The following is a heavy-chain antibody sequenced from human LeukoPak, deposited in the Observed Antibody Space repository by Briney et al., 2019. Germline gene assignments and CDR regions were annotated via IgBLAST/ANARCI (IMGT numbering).Heavy chain of an antibody. CDR3: ARAMVRGVPFDY. CDR1: GFAFSTYA. V-gene: IGHV3-30-3*01. CDR2: ISFDGNTK. D-gene: IGHD3-10*01. Sequence: GGSLRLSCAASGFAFSTYAMHWVRQAPGKGLEWLAVISFDGNTKYYADSAKGRFTISRGNSRNTLYVQISSLRVEDTAVYYCARAMVRGVPFDYWGQGTLVTVSS. J-gene: IGHJ4*02.